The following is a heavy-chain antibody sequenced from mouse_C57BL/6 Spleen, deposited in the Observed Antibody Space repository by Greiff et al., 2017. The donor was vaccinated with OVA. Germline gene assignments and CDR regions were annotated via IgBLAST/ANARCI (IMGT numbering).Heavy chain of an antibody. Sequence: EVQLQQSGPELVKPGASVKISCKASGYTFTDYYMNWVKQSHGKSLEWIGDINPNNGGTSYNQKFKGKATLTVDKSSSTAYMELRSLTSEDSAVYYWARGGAIYYDYDGYAMDYWGQGTSVTVSS. CDR1: GYTFTDYY. V-gene: IGHV1-26*01. J-gene: IGHJ4*01. CDR3: ARGGAIYYDYDGYAMDY. CDR2: INPNNGGT. D-gene: IGHD2-4*01.